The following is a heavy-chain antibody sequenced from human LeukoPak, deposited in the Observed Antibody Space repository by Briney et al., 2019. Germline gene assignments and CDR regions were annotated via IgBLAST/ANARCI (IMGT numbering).Heavy chain of an antibody. CDR1: GFTFSSYS. CDR3: AKGTLGSCSGVTCYEFDY. CDR2: ISSSSSYI. V-gene: IGHV3-21*04. D-gene: IGHD2-8*02. J-gene: IGHJ4*02. Sequence: GGSLRLSCAASGFTFSSYSMNWVRQAPGKGLEWVSSISSSSSYIYYAGSVKGRFTISRDNAKNSLYLQMNSLRAEDTALYYCAKGTLGSCSGVTCYEFDYWGRGTLVTVSS.